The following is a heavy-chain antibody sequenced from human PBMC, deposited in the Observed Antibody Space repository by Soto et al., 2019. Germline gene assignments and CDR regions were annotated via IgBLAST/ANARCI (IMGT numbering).Heavy chain of an antibody. CDR3: ARDYELHDPYYYYGMDV. Sequence: QVQLVQSGAEVKKPGASVKVSCKASGYTFTSYGISWVRQAPGQGLEWMGWISAYNGNTNYAQKLQGRVTMTTDTSTSTAYMELRSLRSDVTAVYYCARDYELHDPYYYYGMDVWGQGTTVTVSS. CDR1: GYTFTSYG. J-gene: IGHJ6*02. CDR2: ISAYNGNT. D-gene: IGHD1-26*01. V-gene: IGHV1-18*01.